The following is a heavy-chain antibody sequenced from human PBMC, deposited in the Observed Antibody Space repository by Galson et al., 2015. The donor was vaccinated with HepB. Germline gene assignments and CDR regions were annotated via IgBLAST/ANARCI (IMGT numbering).Heavy chain of an antibody. Sequence: SLRLSCAASGFTFSSNWMHWVRRAPGKGLVWVSRIDGGGSDTNYADSVKGRFTISRDNARNTLYLQMSSLRDEDTAVYYCARGFSAYSYGYIDYWGQGTLVTVSS. CDR3: ARGFSAYSYGYIDY. CDR1: GFTFSSNW. CDR2: IDGGGSDT. D-gene: IGHD5-18*01. V-gene: IGHV3-74*01. J-gene: IGHJ4*02.